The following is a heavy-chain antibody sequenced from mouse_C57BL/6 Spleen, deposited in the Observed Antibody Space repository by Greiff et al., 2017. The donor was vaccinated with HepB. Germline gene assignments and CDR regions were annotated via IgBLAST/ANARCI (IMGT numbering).Heavy chain of an antibody. J-gene: IGHJ2*01. V-gene: IGHV1-61*01. CDR2: IYPSDSET. D-gene: IGHD1-1*02. CDR3: AREGVLWYYFDY. Sequence: QVQLKQSGAELVRPGSSVKLSCKASGYTFTSYWMDWVKQRPGQGLEWIGNIYPSDSETHYNQKFKDKATLTVDKSSSTAYMQLSSLTSEDSAVYYCAREGVLWYYFDYWGQGTTLTVSS. CDR1: GYTFTSYW.